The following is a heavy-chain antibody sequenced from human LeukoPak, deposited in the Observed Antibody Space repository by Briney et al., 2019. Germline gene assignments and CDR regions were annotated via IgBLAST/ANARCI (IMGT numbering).Heavy chain of an antibody. D-gene: IGHD4-23*01. Sequence: SETLSLTCAVYGGSFSGYYWSWIRQPPGKGLEWIGEINHSGSTNYNPSLKSRVTISVDTSKNQFSLKLSSVTAADTAVYYCASLGNSNSDYWGQGTLVTVSS. CDR3: ASLGNSNSDY. CDR1: GGSFSGYY. CDR2: INHSGST. V-gene: IGHV4-34*01. J-gene: IGHJ4*02.